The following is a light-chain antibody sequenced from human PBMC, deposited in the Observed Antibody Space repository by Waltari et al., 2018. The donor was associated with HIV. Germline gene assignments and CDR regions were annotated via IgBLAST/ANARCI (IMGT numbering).Light chain of an antibody. CDR3: QHYHGTPS. CDR2: AAS. J-gene: IGKJ2*01. Sequence: DIQMTQSPSSLSASVGDRVTITCRASQGINNGLAWYQQKPGRAPKLLLSAASRLQSGVTSRFSGSASGTDYTLTISSLQPEDFATYYCQHYHGTPSFGQGTKLEIK. V-gene: IGKV1-NL1*01. CDR1: QGINNG.